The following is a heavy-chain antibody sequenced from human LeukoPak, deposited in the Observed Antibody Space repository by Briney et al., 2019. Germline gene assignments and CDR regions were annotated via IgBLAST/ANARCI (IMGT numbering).Heavy chain of an antibody. CDR1: GGSISNYA. Sequence: GSSVKVSCKTSGGSISNYAISWVRQAPGQGLEWMGVIIPIFGTSNYAQKFQGRVTITADKSTNTAYMELSSLRSEGTAVYYCARVAAAIPRWYFDLWGRGTLVTVSS. V-gene: IGHV1-69*06. CDR2: IIPIFGTS. J-gene: IGHJ2*01. D-gene: IGHD2-2*01. CDR3: ARVAAAIPRWYFDL.